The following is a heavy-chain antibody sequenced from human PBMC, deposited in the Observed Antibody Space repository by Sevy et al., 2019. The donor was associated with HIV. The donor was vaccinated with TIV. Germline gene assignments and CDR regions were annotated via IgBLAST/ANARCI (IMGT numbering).Heavy chain of an antibody. CDR1: GYTFTSYY. CDR3: AMERRYYGSGSYRNAFDI. CDR2: INPSGGST. V-gene: IGHV1-46*01. J-gene: IGHJ3*02. Sequence: ASVKVSCKASGYTFTSYYMHWVRQAPGQGLEWMGIINPSGGSTSYAQKFQGRVTMTRDTSTSTVYMELSSLRSEDTAVYYCAMERRYYGSGSYRNAFDIWGQGTMVTVSS. D-gene: IGHD3-10*01.